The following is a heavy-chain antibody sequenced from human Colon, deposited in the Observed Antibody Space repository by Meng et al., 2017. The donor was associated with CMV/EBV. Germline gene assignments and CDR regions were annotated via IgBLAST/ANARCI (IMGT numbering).Heavy chain of an antibody. D-gene: IGHD3-3*01. V-gene: IGHV3-66*02. CDR1: RFTFSSYE. J-gene: IGHJ6*02. CDR3: ARDPRRRDFWSGYPRYYYYYGMDV. CDR2: IYSGGST. Sequence: GESLKISCAASRFTFSSYEMHWVRQAPGKGLEWVSVIYSGGSTYYADSVKGRFTISRDNSKNTLYLQMNSLRAEDTAVYYCARDPRRRDFWSGYPRYYYYYGMDVWGQGTTVTVSS.